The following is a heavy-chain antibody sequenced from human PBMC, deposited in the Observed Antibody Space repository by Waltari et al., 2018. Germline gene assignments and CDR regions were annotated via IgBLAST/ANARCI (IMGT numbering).Heavy chain of an antibody. CDR2: IWYDGSNK. Sequence: QVQLVESGGGVVQPGRSLRLSCAASGFTFSSYVMHWVRQAPGKGLEWVAVIWYDGSNKYYADSVKGRFTISRDNSKNTLYLQMNSLRAEDTAMYYCTTNAYYDSSGDYWGQGTLVTVSS. D-gene: IGHD3-22*01. CDR3: TTNAYYDSSGDY. V-gene: IGHV3-33*08. J-gene: IGHJ4*02. CDR1: GFTFSSYV.